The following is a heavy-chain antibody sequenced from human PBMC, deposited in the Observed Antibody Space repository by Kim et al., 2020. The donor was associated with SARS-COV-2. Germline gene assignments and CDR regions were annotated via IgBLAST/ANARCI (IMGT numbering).Heavy chain of an antibody. D-gene: IGHD6-19*01. J-gene: IGHJ4*02. CDR2: INAGNGNT. Sequence: ASVKVSCKASGYTFTSYAMHWVRQAPGQRLEWMGWINAGNGNTKYSQKFQGRVTITRDTSASTAYMELSSLRSEDTAVYYCARGLFSSGWPFDYWGQGTLVTVSS. CDR3: ARGLFSSGWPFDY. CDR1: GYTFTSYA. V-gene: IGHV1-3*01.